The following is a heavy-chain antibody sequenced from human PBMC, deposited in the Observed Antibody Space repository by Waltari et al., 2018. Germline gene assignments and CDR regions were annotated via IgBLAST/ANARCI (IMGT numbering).Heavy chain of an antibody. J-gene: IGHJ6*02. CDR3: ARVYWGRDRMYYGMDV. D-gene: IGHD2-21*01. CDR1: GFTVSSNS. CDR2: IYSGGST. Sequence: EVQLVESGGGLIQPGGSLRLSCAASGFTVSSNSMSWVRPAPGKGLEWVSVIYSGGSTYYADSVKGRFTISRDNSKNTLYLQMNSLRAEDTAVYYCARVYWGRDRMYYGMDVWGQGTTVTVSS. V-gene: IGHV3-53*01.